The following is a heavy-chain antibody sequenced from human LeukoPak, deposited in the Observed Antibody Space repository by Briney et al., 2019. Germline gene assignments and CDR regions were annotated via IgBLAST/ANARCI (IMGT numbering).Heavy chain of an antibody. CDR2: INTNSGGR. V-gene: IGHV1-2*02. CDR1: GYSFTGYY. CDR3: ARRGDCSGGSCYAY. Sequence: ASVKVSCKASGYSFTGYYMHWVRHRPGQGLERMGLINTNSGGRNYDQKFQGRVTMTRDTSISTAYMELSRLRSENMAVYYWARRGDCSGGSCYAYWGQGTLVTVSS. J-gene: IGHJ4*02. D-gene: IGHD2-15*01.